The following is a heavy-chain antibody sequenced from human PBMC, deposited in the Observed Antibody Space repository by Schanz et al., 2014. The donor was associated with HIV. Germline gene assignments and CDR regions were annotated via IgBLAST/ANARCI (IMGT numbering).Heavy chain of an antibody. CDR1: GYTFTSYG. CDR3: ARDRGSISWMGRAFDI. D-gene: IGHD2-2*01. Sequence: QVQLVQSGAEVKKPGASVKVSCKASGYTFTSYGISWVRQAPGQGLESMGWINPNSGGTNYAQKFQGRVTMTRDTSISTAYMEMRRLRADDTAVYYCARDRGSISWMGRAFDIWGQGTMVTVSS. J-gene: IGHJ3*02. V-gene: IGHV1-2*02. CDR2: INPNSGGT.